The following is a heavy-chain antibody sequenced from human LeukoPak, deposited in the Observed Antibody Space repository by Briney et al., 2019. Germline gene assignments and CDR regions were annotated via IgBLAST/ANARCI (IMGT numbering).Heavy chain of an antibody. Sequence: GGSLRLSCAASGFTFSSYAMSWVRQAPGKGLEWVSGSSGSGGTTNYADSVKGRFTISRDNSKNTLYLQMNSLRAEDTAVYYCARDYDFWSGYYTPDYWGQGTLVTVSS. CDR1: GFTFSSYA. V-gene: IGHV3-23*01. D-gene: IGHD3-3*01. CDR3: ARDYDFWSGYYTPDY. J-gene: IGHJ4*02. CDR2: SSGSGGTT.